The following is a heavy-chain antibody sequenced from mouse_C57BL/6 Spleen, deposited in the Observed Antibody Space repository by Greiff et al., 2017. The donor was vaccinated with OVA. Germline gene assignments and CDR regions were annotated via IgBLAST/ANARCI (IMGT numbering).Heavy chain of an antibody. CDR1: GYTFTSYG. CDR2: IYIGNGYT. D-gene: IGHD1-1*01. V-gene: IGHV1-58*01. CDR3: ARKDYGSSLDFDY. Sequence: EVQRVESGAELVRPGSSVKMSCKTSGYTFTSYGINWVKQRPGQGLEWIGYIYIGNGYTEYNEKFKGKATLTSDTSSSTAYMQLSSLTSEDSAIYFCARKDYGSSLDFDYWGQGTTLTVSS. J-gene: IGHJ2*01.